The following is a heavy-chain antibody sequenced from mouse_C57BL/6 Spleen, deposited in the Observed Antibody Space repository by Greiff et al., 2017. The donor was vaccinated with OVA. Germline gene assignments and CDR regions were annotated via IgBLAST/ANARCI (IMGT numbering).Heavy chain of an antibody. CDR1: GYAFSSYW. V-gene: IGHV1-80*01. D-gene: IGHD1-1*01. CDR2: IYPGDGDT. Sequence: LVESGAELVKPGASVKISCKASGYAFSSYWMNWVKQRPGKGLEWIGQIYPGDGDTNYNGKFKGKATRTADKSSSTAYMQLSSLTSEDSAVYFCARSTVVAEGFDYWGQGTTLTVSS. CDR3: ARSTVVAEGFDY. J-gene: IGHJ2*01.